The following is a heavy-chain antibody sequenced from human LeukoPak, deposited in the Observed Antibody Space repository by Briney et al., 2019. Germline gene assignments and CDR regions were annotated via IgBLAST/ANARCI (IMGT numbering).Heavy chain of an antibody. D-gene: IGHD5-24*01. J-gene: IGHJ3*02. CDR1: GGSISSYY. CDR2: IYYSGST. V-gene: IGHV4-59*08. Sequence: SETLSLTCTVSGGSISSYYWSWIRRPPGKGLEWIGNIYYSGSTNYNPSLKSRVTISVDTSKNQFSLKLRSVTAADTAVYYCARHVTISGPYDASDIWGQGTMVTVSP. CDR3: ARHVTISGPYDASDI.